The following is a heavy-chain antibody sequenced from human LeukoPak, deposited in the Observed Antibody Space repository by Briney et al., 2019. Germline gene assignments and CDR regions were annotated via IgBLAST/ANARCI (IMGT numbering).Heavy chain of an antibody. CDR2: IHYSGNT. Sequence: SETLSLTCTVSGGSIGSYYWSWIRQPPGKGLEWIGNIHYSGNTNYNPSLRSRLTMSLDTSKNQFSLELRSVTAADTAVYYCARGAHYDVLTGYTKGSWFDPWGQGTLSPSPQ. V-gene: IGHV4-59*01. CDR3: ARGAHYDVLTGYTKGSWFDP. J-gene: IGHJ5*02. D-gene: IGHD3-9*01. CDR1: GGSIGSYY.